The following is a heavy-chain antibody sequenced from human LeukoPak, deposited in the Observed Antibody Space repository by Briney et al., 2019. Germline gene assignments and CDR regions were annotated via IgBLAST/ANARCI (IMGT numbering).Heavy chain of an antibody. CDR1: GFTFSDYY. V-gene: IGHV3-11*04. D-gene: IGHD5-12*01. Sequence: PGGSLRLSCAASGFTFSDYYMSWIRQAPGKGLEWVSYISSSGSTIYYADSVKGRFTISRDNAKNTLYLQMNSLRAEDTAVYYCARDSAVATAYYYYYMDVRGKGTTVTVSS. CDR2: ISSSGSTI. J-gene: IGHJ6*03. CDR3: ARDSAVATAYYYYYMDV.